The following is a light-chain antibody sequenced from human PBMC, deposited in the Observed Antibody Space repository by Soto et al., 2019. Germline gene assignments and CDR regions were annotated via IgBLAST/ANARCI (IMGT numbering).Light chain of an antibody. Sequence: PGNQSMTKGERATLSCRASQSVSNNYLAWYQQKPGQAPRLLIYGASNRATGIPDRFSGSGSGTDFTLTISRLEPEDFAVYYCQQYGSSGTFVQGTKVDIK. CDR1: QSVSNNY. CDR2: GAS. J-gene: IGKJ1*01. V-gene: IGKV3-20*01. CDR3: QQYGSSGT.